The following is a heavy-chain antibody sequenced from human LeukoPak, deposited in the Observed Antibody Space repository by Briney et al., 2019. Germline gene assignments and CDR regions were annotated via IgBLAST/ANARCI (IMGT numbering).Heavy chain of an antibody. V-gene: IGHV4-59*08. D-gene: IGHD5-18*01. Sequence: SSETLSLTCTVSGGSISSYYWSWIRQPPGKGLEWIGYIYYSGSTNYNPSLKSRVTISVDTSKNQFSLKLSSVTAADTAVYYCARRRYSYGYVDYWGQGTLVTVSS. J-gene: IGHJ4*02. CDR2: IYYSGST. CDR1: GGSISSYY. CDR3: ARRRYSYGYVDY.